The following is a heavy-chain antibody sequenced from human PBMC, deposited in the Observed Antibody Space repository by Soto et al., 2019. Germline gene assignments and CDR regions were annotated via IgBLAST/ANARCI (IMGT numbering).Heavy chain of an antibody. D-gene: IGHD1-1*01. CDR2: IYYSGST. J-gene: IGHJ5*02. V-gene: IGHV4-30-4*01. Sequence: PSETLALTCTVSGGSISSGEYYWSWIRQPPGKGLEWIGYIYYSGSTYYNPSLKSRATISVDTSKNQFSLKLSSVTAADTAVYYCARGYVGGGWFDPWGQGTLVTVSS. CDR1: GGSISSGEYY. CDR3: ARGYVGGGWFDP.